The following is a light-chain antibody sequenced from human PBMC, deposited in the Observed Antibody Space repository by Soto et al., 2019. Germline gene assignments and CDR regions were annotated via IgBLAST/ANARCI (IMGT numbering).Light chain of an antibody. CDR2: GAS. Sequence: EIVLTQSPGTLSLSPGERASLSCRASQTVDSSYLAWDQQKPGQAPRLLIHGASSRAAGIPDRFSVSGSGTDFTLTISRLEPEDFAVYYCQQYCSSWIYTFGQGTKLEMK. V-gene: IGKV3-20*01. CDR1: QTVDSSY. CDR3: QQYCSSWIYT. J-gene: IGKJ2*01.